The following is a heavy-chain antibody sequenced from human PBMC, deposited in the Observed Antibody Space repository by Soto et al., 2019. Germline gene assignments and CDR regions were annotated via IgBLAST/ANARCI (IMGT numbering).Heavy chain of an antibody. J-gene: IGHJ6*02. CDR3: AREGYYGSGSPNGMDV. CDR2: ISYDGSNK. Sequence: AGGSLRLSCAASGFTFSSYAMHWVRQAPGKGLEWVAVISYDGSNKYYADSVKGRFTISRDNSKNTLYLQMNSLRAEDTAVYYCAREGYYGSGSPNGMDVWGQGTTVTVSS. D-gene: IGHD3-10*01. CDR1: GFTFSSYA. V-gene: IGHV3-30-3*01.